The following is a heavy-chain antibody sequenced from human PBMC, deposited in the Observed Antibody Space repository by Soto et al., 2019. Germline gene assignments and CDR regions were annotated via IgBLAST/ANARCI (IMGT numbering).Heavy chain of an antibody. CDR3: AKGMSYYDILTGYTLDY. J-gene: IGHJ4*02. CDR2: ISYDGSNK. V-gene: IGHV3-30*18. CDR1: GFTFSSYG. Sequence: PGGSLRLSCAASGFTFSSYGMHWVRQAPGKGLEWVAVISYDGSNKYYADSVKGRFTISRDNSKNTLYLQMNSLRAEDTAVYYCAKGMSYYDILTGYTLDYWGQGTLVTVSS. D-gene: IGHD3-9*01.